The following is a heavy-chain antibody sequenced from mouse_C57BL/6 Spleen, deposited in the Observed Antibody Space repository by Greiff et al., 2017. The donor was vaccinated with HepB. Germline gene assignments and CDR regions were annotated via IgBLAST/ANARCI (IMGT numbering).Heavy chain of an antibody. V-gene: IGHV5-17*01. D-gene: IGHD1-1*01. Sequence: EVNLVESGGGLVKPGGSLKLSCAASGFTFSDYGMHWVRQAPEKGLEWVAYISSGSSTIYYADTVKGRFTISRDNAKNTLFLQMTSLRSEDTAMYYCARPHYYGSSPYAMDYWGQGTSVTVSS. CDR1: GFTFSDYG. CDR3: ARPHYYGSSPYAMDY. J-gene: IGHJ4*01. CDR2: ISSGSSTI.